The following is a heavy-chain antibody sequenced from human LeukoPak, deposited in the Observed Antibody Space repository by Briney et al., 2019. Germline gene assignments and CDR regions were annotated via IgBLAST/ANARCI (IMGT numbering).Heavy chain of an antibody. CDR3: ARLTQLNYADS. D-gene: IGHD1-1*01. CDR1: GYSFASYW. J-gene: IGHJ4*02. V-gene: IGHV5-51*01. Sequence: GESLKISCKGSGYSFASYWIGWVRQMPGKGLEWKGIIYPGDSKTRYGPSFQGQVTISADKSLSTAYLQWSCLEASDTAMYYCARLTQLNYADSWGQGTLVTVSS. CDR2: IYPGDSKT.